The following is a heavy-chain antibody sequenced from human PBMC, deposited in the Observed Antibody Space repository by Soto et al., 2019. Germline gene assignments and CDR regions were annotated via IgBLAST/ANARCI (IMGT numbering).Heavy chain of an antibody. D-gene: IGHD5-18*01. V-gene: IGHV3-21*01. J-gene: IGHJ4*02. CDR1: GFTFSTYT. CDR3: GRGGSDSPMAPGY. Sequence: GGSLRLSCAASGFTFSTYTMNWVRQAPGKGLEWISSISSGSSYIYYAGSVKGRFTISRDNAKNTLYLQMNSLRAEDTAVFYCGRGGSDSPMAPGYWGQGTLVTVSS. CDR2: ISSGSSYI.